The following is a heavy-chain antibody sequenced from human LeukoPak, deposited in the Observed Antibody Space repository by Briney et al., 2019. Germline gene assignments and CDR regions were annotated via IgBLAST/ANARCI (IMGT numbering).Heavy chain of an antibody. J-gene: IGHJ6*03. CDR3: ARDCGYDFWSGYCAGYYYYYYMDV. CDR2: ISGSGGST. D-gene: IGHD3-3*01. V-gene: IGHV3-23*01. CDR1: GFTFSSYA. Sequence: GGSLRLSCAASGFTFSSYAMSWVRQAPGKGLEWVSAISGSGGSTYYADSVKGRFTISRDNSKNTLYLQMNSLRVEDTAVYYCARDCGYDFWSGYCAGYYYYYYMDVWGKGTTVTVAS.